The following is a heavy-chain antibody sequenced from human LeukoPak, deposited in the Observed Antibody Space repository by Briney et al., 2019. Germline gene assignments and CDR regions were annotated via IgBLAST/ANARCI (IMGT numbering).Heavy chain of an antibody. CDR2: VYYSGTT. V-gene: IGHV4-39*07. J-gene: IGHJ4*02. D-gene: IGHD2-21*01. Sequence: SETLSLTCSVSGDSISLSFYYWGWIRQPPGKALEWIGSVYYSGTTSYNPSLKSRVTISVDMSKNHFSLRLRSVTAADTAMYYCARGVVIAPQTFDYWGQGTLVTVSS. CDR3: ARGVVIAPQTFDY. CDR1: GDSISLSFYY.